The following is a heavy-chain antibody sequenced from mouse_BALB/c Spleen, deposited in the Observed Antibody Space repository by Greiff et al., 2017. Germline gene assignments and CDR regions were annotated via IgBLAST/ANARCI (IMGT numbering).Heavy chain of an antibody. D-gene: IGHD2-14*01. CDR2: ISSGGGNT. V-gene: IGHV5-9*03. J-gene: IGHJ2*01. Sequence: EVQVVESGGGLVKPGGSLKLSCAASGFTFSSYTMSWVRQTPEKRLEWVATISSGGGNTYYPDSVKGRFTISRDNAKNNLYLQMSSLRSEDTALYYCARYAYYRYDDYFDCWGQGTTLTVSS. CDR1: GFTFSSYT. CDR3: ARYAYYRYDDYFDC.